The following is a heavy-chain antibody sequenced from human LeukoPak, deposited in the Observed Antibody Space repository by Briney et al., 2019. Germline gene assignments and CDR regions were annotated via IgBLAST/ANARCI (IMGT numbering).Heavy chain of an antibody. Sequence: SVKVSCKASGYTFTSYGISWVRQAPGQGLEWMGRIIPILGIANYAQKFQGRVTITADKSTSTAYMELSSLRSEDTAVYYCADGSGSYRMGDYWGQGTLVTVSS. CDR2: IIPILGIA. CDR3: ADGSGSYRMGDY. D-gene: IGHD3-10*01. J-gene: IGHJ4*02. V-gene: IGHV1-69*04. CDR1: GYTFTSYG.